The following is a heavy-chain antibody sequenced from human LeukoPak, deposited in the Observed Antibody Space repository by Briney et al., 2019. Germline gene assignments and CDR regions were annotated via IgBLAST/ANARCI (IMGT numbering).Heavy chain of an antibody. J-gene: IGHJ4*02. Sequence: ASVNVSFKASVYTFTIYGISWVRQAPGQGLEWMGWISSYNGDTNYAQKLQGRVTMTTDTSTSTAYMELRSLRSDDTAVYYCARKDYGSGSYYYFDYWGQGTLVTVSS. D-gene: IGHD3-10*01. CDR2: ISSYNGDT. V-gene: IGHV1-18*01. CDR1: VYTFTIYG. CDR3: ARKDYGSGSYYYFDY.